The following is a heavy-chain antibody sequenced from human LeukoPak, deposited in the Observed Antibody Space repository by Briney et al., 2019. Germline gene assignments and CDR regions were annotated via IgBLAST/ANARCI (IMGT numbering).Heavy chain of an antibody. Sequence: AWETLSLTCDVSGYSFSSGYYWGCIRPPAGGGLGGIASICHTENTYYDPSLKGRVTISVDTSKNQFSLKLRSVSAADTAIYFCARYSRGRPPTYFDYWGEGTLVTVPS. CDR2: ICHTENT. V-gene: IGHV4-38-2*01. CDR3: ARYSRGRPPTYFDY. CDR1: GYSFSSGYY. J-gene: IGHJ4*02. D-gene: IGHD6-19*01.